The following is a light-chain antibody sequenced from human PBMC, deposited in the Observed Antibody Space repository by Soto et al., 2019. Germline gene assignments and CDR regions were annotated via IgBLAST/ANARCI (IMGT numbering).Light chain of an antibody. V-gene: IGLV3-21*02. CDR3: SSYTSSRTLV. Sequence: SYELTQPPSVSVAPGQTARITCGGNDIARKTVHWYQQKPGQAPVLVVYDDDERPSGIPERFSGSKSGNTASLTISGLQAEDEADYYCSSYTSSRTLVFGGGTKVTVL. CDR2: DDD. J-gene: IGLJ3*02. CDR1: DIARKT.